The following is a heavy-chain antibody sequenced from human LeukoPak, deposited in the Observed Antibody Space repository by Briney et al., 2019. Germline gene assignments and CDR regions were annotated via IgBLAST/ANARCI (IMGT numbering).Heavy chain of an antibody. CDR2: ISAYNGDT. J-gene: IGHJ4*02. Sequence: ASVKVSCKAFGFSFISFGFSWVRQAPGQGLEWMGWISAYNGDTKYAQKFQGRVTITTDQSTSTAYMELRSLRSDETAVYYCARGTWETGARQYYFDIWGQGTLVTVTS. CDR3: ARGTWETGARQYYFDI. V-gene: IGHV1-18*01. CDR1: GFSFISFG. D-gene: IGHD1-26*01.